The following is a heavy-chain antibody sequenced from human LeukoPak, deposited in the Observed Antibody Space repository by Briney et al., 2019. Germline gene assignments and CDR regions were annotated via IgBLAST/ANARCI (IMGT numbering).Heavy chain of an antibody. CDR3: ARDEYSSSWGAPYYHYMDV. Sequence: GGSLRLSCAASGFTISSYWMSWVRQAPGKGLEWVSYISSSSSTIYYADSVKGRFTISRDNAKNSLYLQMNSLRAEDTAVYYCARDEYSSSWGAPYYHYMDVWGKGTTVTVSS. D-gene: IGHD6-13*01. J-gene: IGHJ6*03. V-gene: IGHV3-48*04. CDR2: ISSSSSTI. CDR1: GFTISSYW.